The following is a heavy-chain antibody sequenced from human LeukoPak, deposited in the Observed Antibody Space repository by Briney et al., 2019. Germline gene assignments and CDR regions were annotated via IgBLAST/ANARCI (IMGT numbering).Heavy chain of an antibody. CDR2: ISSSSSYI. CDR1: GFTFSSYS. Sequence: GGSLRLSCAASGFTFSSYSMNWVRQAPGKGLEWVPSISSSSSYIYYADSVKGRFTISRDDAKNSLYLQMNSLRAEDTAVYYCAREGLRYYYDSSGYYAFDYWGQGTLVTVSS. J-gene: IGHJ4*02. V-gene: IGHV3-21*01. CDR3: AREGLRYYYDSSGYYAFDY. D-gene: IGHD3-22*01.